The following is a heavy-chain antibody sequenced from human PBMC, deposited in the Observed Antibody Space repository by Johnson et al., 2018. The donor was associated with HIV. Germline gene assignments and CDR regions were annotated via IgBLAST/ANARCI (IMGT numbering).Heavy chain of an antibody. Sequence: VQLVESGGGLVRPGRSLRLSCAASGFTFDDYAIHWVRQAPGKGLEWVSGISWNSGTIAYADSVKGRFTISRDNSKNTLYLQMNSLRAEDTAVYYCARDGYSYGYDAFDIWSQGTMVTVSS. CDR1: GFTFDDYA. CDR3: ARDGYSYGYDAFDI. J-gene: IGHJ3*02. CDR2: ISWNSGTI. D-gene: IGHD5-18*01. V-gene: IGHV3-9*01.